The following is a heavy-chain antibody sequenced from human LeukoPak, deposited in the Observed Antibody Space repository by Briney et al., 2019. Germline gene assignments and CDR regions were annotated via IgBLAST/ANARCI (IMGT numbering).Heavy chain of an antibody. Sequence: ASVKVSCTASGYTFTSYGISWVRQAPGQGLERMGWISAYNGNTNYAQKLQGRVTMTTDTSTSTAYMELRSLRSDDTAVYYCARSIAALYYFDYWGQGTLVTVSS. CDR3: ARSIAALYYFDY. CDR1: GYTFTSYG. V-gene: IGHV1-18*01. J-gene: IGHJ4*02. CDR2: ISAYNGNT. D-gene: IGHD6-6*01.